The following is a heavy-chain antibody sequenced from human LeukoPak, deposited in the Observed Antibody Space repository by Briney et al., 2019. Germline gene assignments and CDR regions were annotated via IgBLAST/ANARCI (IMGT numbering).Heavy chain of an antibody. Sequence: PSETLSLTCTVSGGSISSYYWSWIRQPAGKGLEWIGRIYTSGSTNYNPSLKSRVTMSVDTSKNQFSLKLSSVTAADTAVYYCARGDSSSWLGWFDPWGQGTLVTVSS. CDR1: GGSISSYY. D-gene: IGHD6-13*01. J-gene: IGHJ5*02. V-gene: IGHV4-4*07. CDR2: IYTSGST. CDR3: ARGDSSSWLGWFDP.